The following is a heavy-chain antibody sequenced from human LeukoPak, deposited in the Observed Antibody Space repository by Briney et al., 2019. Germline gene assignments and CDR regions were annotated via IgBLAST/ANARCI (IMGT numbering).Heavy chain of an antibody. CDR3: ATDIVATTSFSASSGPTARTTLVDI. D-gene: IGHD5-12*01. Sequence: ASVKVSCKASGGTFSSYAISWVRQAPGQGLEWMGRIIPIFGTANYAQKFQGRVTITTDESTSTAYQELSSLRSEHTAVYYCATDIVATTSFSASSGPTARTTLVDIWGQGTMVTVSS. CDR2: IIPIFGTA. J-gene: IGHJ3*02. CDR1: GGTFSSYA. V-gene: IGHV1-69*05.